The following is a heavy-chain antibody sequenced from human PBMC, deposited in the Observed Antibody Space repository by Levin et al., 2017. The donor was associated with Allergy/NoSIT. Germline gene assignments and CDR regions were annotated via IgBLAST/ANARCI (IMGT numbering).Heavy chain of an antibody. V-gene: IGHV3-30-3*01. CDR1: GFTFSNYA. Sequence: GGSLRLSCAASGFTFSNYAMHWVRQAPGKGLEWVGVISDDGSSEFYIDSVKGRFTISRDNSKNRLYLQMDSLRAEDTALYYCVRDIAEEGTWGKGTLVIVSS. D-gene: IGHD6-13*01. J-gene: IGHJ4*02. CDR2: ISDDGSSE. CDR3: VRDIAEEGT.